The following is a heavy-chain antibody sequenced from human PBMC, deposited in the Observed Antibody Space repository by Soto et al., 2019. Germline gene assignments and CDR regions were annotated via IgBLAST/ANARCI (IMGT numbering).Heavy chain of an antibody. CDR2: IYYSGST. CDR1: GGSISSGDYY. Sequence: SETLSLTCTVSGGSISSGDYYWSWIRQPPGKGLEWIGYIYYSGSTYYNPSLKSRVTISVDTSKNQFSLKLSSVTAADTAVYYCARAHYYGSGNFDYWGQGTLVTVSS. D-gene: IGHD3-10*01. J-gene: IGHJ4*02. V-gene: IGHV4-30-4*01. CDR3: ARAHYYGSGNFDY.